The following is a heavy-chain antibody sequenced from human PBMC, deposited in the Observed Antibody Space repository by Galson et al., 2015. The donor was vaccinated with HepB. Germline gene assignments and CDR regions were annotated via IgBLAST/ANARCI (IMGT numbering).Heavy chain of an antibody. J-gene: IGHJ4*02. CDR1: GGTFSSYA. CDR2: IIPIFGTA. D-gene: IGHD1-26*01. CDR3: ARDRSGSYLFDY. V-gene: IGHV1-69*13. Sequence: SVKVSCKASGGTFSSYAISWVRQAPGQGLEWMGGIIPIFGTANYAQKFQGRVTITADESTSTAYMELSSLRSEDTAVYYCARDRSGSYLFDYWGQGTLVTVSS.